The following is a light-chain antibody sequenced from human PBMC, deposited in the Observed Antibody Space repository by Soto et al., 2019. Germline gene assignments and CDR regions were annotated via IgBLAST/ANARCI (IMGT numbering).Light chain of an antibody. J-gene: IGKJ1*01. CDR3: QQYNNWPLWT. CDR1: QSISSN. Sequence: EIVMTQSPATLSVSPGERATLSCRASQSISSNLAWYQQKPGQAPRLLIYGASTRATGIPARFSGSGSGTEFTLTISSLQSEDFGAYYCQQYNNWPLWTFGQGTKVEIK. V-gene: IGKV3-15*01. CDR2: GAS.